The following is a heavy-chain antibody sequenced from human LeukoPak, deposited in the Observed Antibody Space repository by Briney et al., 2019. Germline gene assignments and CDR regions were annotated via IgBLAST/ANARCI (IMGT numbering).Heavy chain of an antibody. V-gene: IGHV3-53*01. CDR1: GFTVSSNY. D-gene: IGHD6-19*01. CDR3: ARGGDPKWLGHGDS. Sequence: GGSLRLSCAASGFTVSSNYMIWVRQAPGKGLEWVSVLYSAGSTHYADSVKGRFTISRDNSKNTLYLQMNSLRAEDTAVYYCARGGDPKWLGHGDSWGQGTLVTVSS. CDR2: LYSAGST. J-gene: IGHJ4*02.